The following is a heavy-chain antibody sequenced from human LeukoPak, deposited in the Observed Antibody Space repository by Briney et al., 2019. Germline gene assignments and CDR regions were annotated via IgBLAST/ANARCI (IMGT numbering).Heavy chain of an antibody. CDR3: ARRVVTANDY. CDR2: INHSGST. CDR1: GGSFSGYY. V-gene: IGHV4-34*01. J-gene: IGHJ4*02. Sequence: SETLSLTCAVYGGSFSGYYWSWIRQPPGKGLEWIGEINHSGSTNYNPSLKSRVTISVDTSKNQFSLKLSSVTAADTAVYYCARRVVTANDYWGQGTLVTVSS. D-gene: IGHD2-21*02.